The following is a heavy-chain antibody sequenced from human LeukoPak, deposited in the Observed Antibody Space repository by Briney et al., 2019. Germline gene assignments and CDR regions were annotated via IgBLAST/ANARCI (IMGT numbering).Heavy chain of an antibody. CDR1: GYTFTNYA. D-gene: IGHD3-10*01. CDR3: ARGGSRSRRGDDAFDI. J-gene: IGHJ3*02. CDR2: ISAYNGNT. V-gene: IGHV1-18*01. Sequence: RASVKVSCKASGYTFTNYAMNWVPQAPGQGLEWMGWISAYNGNTELAQKFQGRVTLATDASTSTAYVELRSLTSDDTAVYFCARGGSRSRRGDDAFDIWGQGTMVTVSS.